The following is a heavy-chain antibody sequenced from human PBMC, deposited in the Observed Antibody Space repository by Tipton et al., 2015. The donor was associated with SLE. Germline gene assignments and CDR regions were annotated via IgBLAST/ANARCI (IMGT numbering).Heavy chain of an antibody. V-gene: IGHV4-4*07. Sequence: TLSLTCTVSGGPISSYYWNWIRQAAGKGLEWIGRIYPSGSANYNPSLKSRVTMSVDTSKNVFSLKLSSVTPADTAVYYCARDAAVAGHFDYWGQGKLVTVSS. D-gene: IGHD6-19*01. CDR3: ARDAAVAGHFDY. CDR2: IYPSGSA. J-gene: IGHJ4*02. CDR1: GGPISSYY.